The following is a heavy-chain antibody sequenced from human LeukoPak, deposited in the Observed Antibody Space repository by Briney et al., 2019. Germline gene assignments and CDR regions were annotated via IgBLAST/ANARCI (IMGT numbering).Heavy chain of an antibody. J-gene: IGHJ4*02. D-gene: IGHD3-3*01. Sequence: PGGSLRLSCAASGFTFSSYAIHWVRRSPGKGLEWVAVISYDGRNKYYADSVKGRFTISRDNSKNTPFLQVNSLRAEDTAVYYCARTTGDFWSGYYDYWGQGTLVTVSS. CDR1: GFTFSSYA. V-gene: IGHV3-30-3*01. CDR3: ARTTGDFWSGYYDY. CDR2: ISYDGRNK.